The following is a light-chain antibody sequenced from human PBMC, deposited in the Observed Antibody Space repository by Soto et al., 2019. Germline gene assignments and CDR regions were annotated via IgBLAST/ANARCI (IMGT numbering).Light chain of an antibody. Sequence: DFQMTQSPSSLSASVGDRVTITCRASQYIGDFLNWYQQTPGKAPKLLIFGASNLHIGVPSRFSGSGSGTEFTLTINNLQREDFATYYCQESFFTLGTFGRGTKVDIK. CDR3: QESFFTLGT. CDR1: QYIGDF. CDR2: GAS. V-gene: IGKV1-39*01. J-gene: IGKJ1*01.